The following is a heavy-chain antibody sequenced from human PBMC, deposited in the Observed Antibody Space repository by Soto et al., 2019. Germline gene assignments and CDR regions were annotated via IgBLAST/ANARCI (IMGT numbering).Heavy chain of an antibody. Sequence: GGSLRLSCAASGFTFTSYAMNWVRQAPGQGLEWVAIASSDGTTKNYADSVKGRFTVSRDNSKNMLWLQMDSLRAEDTAAYYCARDPNGGQWLFNYWGQGSLVTVSS. CDR2: ASSDGTTK. J-gene: IGHJ4*02. V-gene: IGHV3-30*07. CDR3: ARDPNGGQWLFNY. CDR1: GFTFTSYA. D-gene: IGHD6-19*01.